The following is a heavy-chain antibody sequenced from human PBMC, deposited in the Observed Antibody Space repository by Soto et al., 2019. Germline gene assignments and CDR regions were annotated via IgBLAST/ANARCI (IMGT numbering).Heavy chain of an antibody. D-gene: IGHD3-9*01. CDR1: GYTFTGYY. CDR3: ARDREVRYFDWSYPGFDP. Sequence: ASVKVSCKASGYTFTGYYMHWVRQAPGQGLEWMGWINPNSGGTNYAQKFQGRVTVTRDTSISTAYMELSRLRSDDTAVYYCARDREVRYFDWSYPGFDPWGQGTLVTVSS. CDR2: INPNSGGT. J-gene: IGHJ5*02. V-gene: IGHV1-2*02.